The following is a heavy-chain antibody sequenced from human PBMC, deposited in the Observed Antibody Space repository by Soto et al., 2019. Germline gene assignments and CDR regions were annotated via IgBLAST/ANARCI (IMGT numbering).Heavy chain of an antibody. V-gene: IGHV3-23*01. CDR1: GFTFSSYA. CDR3: ANRQITMVRGALHY. CDR2: ISGSGGST. J-gene: IGHJ4*02. Sequence: GGSLRLSCAASGFTFSSYAMSWVRQAPGKGLEWVSAISGSGGSTYYADSVKGRFTISRDNSKNTLYLQMNSLRAEDTAVYYCANRQITMVRGALHYWGQGTLVTVSS. D-gene: IGHD3-10*01.